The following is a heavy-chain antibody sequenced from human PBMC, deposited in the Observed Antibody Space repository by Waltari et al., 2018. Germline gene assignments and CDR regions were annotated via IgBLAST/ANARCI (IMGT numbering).Heavy chain of an antibody. Sequence: QVQLVQSGAEVKKPGASVKVSCKASGYTFTSYDIDWVRQATGKGLEWMGWMNPNSGNTGYAQKFQGRFTMTRNTSISTAYMELSSLRSEDTAVYYCARGLGIAVAGNNWFDPWGQGTLVTVSS. V-gene: IGHV1-8*01. CDR1: GYTFTSYD. J-gene: IGHJ5*02. D-gene: IGHD6-19*01. CDR2: MNPNSGNT. CDR3: ARGLGIAVAGNNWFDP.